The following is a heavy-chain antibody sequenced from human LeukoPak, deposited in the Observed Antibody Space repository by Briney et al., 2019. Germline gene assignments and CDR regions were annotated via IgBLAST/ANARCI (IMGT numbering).Heavy chain of an antibody. CDR2: IYTSGST. CDR3: ARTHYGDYFDY. D-gene: IGHD4-17*01. Sequence: PSGTLSLTCTVSGGSISSYYWSWIRQPPGKGLEWIGYIYTSGSTNYNPSLKSRVTISVDTSKNQFSLKLSSVTAADTAVYYCARTHYGDYFDYWGQGTLVTVSS. CDR1: GGSISSYY. J-gene: IGHJ4*02. V-gene: IGHV4-4*09.